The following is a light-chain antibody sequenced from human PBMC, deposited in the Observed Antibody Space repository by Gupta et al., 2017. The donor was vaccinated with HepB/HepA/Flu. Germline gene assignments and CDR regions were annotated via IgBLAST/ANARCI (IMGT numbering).Light chain of an antibody. V-gene: IGKV3-15*01. J-gene: IGKJ1*01. CDR2: GAS. CDR1: QSISIN. CDR3: QQYSDWQT. Sequence: ELVMTQSPATLSVSQGERATLSCRASQSISINLAWYQQKSGQAPRLLNYGASTRATGVPVRFSGSGSGTEFTLTISSLQSEDFAFYYCQQYSDWQTFGRGTKVEIK.